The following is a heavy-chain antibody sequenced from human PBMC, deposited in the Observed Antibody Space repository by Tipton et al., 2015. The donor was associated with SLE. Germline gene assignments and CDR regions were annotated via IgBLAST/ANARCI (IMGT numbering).Heavy chain of an antibody. Sequence: TLSLTCAVYGGSFSGYYWSWIRQPPGKGLEWMGEINHSGSTNYNPSLKSRVTISVDTSKNQFSLKLSSVTAADTAVYYCARDRSIVRARDAFDIWGQGTMVTVSS. J-gene: IGHJ3*02. V-gene: IGHV4-34*01. D-gene: IGHD1-26*01. CDR2: INHSGST. CDR1: GGSFSGYY. CDR3: ARDRSIVRARDAFDI.